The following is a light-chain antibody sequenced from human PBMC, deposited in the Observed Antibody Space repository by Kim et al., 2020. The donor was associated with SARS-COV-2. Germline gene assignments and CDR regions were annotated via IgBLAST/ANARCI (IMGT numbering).Light chain of an antibody. V-gene: IGLV3-1*01. J-gene: IGLJ2*01. CDR3: QAWDSSTVV. Sequence: SVSPGQTVSITCSGDKLGDKYACWYQQKPGQSPVLVIYQDSKRPSGIPERFSGSNSGNTATLTISGTQAMDEADYYCQAWDSSTVVFGGGTQLTVL. CDR1: KLGDKY. CDR2: QDS.